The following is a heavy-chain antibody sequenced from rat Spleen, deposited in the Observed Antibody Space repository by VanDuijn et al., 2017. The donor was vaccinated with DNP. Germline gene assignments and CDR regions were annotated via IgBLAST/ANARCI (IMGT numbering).Heavy chain of an antibody. D-gene: IGHD1-11*01. CDR2: ITTGGGHT. J-gene: IGHJ2*01. Sequence: EVQLVESGGGLVQPGRSLKLSCAASGFTFSDYGMAWVRQVPSKGLEWVASITTGGGHTYYRDSVKGRFTISRDNAKNTQYLRMDSLRSEDTATYYWTDGGYGDYWGQGVMVTVSS. CDR1: GFTFSDYG. V-gene: IGHV5S13*01. CDR3: TDGGYGDY.